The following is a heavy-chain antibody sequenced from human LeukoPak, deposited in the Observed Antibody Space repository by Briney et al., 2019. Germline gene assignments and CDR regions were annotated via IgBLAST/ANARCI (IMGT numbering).Heavy chain of an antibody. D-gene: IGHD3-3*01. Sequence: PSETLSLTCTVSGDSISGSSYYWGWIRQPPGKGLEWIGSVYYSGSSYYNPSLKSRVTTSVDTSKNQFSLKLSSVIASDTAVYYCGGYDFYYFESWGQGTLVTVSS. CDR3: GGYDFYYFES. V-gene: IGHV4-39*01. CDR2: VYYSGSS. J-gene: IGHJ4*02. CDR1: GDSISGSSYY.